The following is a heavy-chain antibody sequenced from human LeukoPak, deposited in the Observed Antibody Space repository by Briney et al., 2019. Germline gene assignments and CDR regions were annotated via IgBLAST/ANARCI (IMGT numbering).Heavy chain of an antibody. CDR3: ARGRGNTIPWS. Sequence: SETLSLTCAVYGGSFSGYYWSWIRQPPGKGLEWIGEINHSGSTIYNPSLKSRVTISVDTSKNQCSLRVTSVTAADTAVYYCARGRGNTIPWSWGQGTLVTVSS. CDR2: INHSGST. D-gene: IGHD5-24*01. J-gene: IGHJ4*02. V-gene: IGHV4-34*01. CDR1: GGSFSGYY.